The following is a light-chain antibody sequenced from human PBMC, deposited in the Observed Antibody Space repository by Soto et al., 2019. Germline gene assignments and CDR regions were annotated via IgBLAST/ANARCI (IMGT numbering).Light chain of an antibody. CDR3: SSYASPITYVI. Sequence: QSALTQPASVSGSPGQSITISCTGTSSDVGRYDYVSWYQQHPGKAPKLMIYEVSLRPSGVSDRFSGSKSGNTASLTISGLQAADEADYYCSSYASPITYVIFGGGTKLTVL. V-gene: IGLV2-14*01. CDR1: SSDVGRYDY. J-gene: IGLJ2*01. CDR2: EVS.